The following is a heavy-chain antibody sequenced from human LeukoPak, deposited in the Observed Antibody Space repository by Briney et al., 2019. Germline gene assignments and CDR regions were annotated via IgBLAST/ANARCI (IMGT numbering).Heavy chain of an antibody. J-gene: IGHJ1*01. D-gene: IGHD3-3*01. CDR1: GSTFSSYS. CDR3: ARDARFLEWLSSAEYFQH. Sequence: GGSLRLSCAASGSTFSSYSMNWVRQAPGKGLEWVSSISSSSSYIYYADSVKGRFTISRDNAKNSLYLQMNSLRAEDTAVYYCARDARFLEWLSSAEYFQHWGQGTLVTVSS. V-gene: IGHV3-21*01. CDR2: ISSSSSYI.